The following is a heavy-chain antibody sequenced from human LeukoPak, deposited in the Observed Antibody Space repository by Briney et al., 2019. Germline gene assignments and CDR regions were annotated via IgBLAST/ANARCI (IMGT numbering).Heavy chain of an antibody. D-gene: IGHD1-26*01. CDR2: ISIRSSTI. V-gene: IGHV3-48*01. CDR1: GFTFSSYS. J-gene: IGHJ3*02. Sequence: GGSLRLSCAASGFTFSSYSMAWVRQAPGKGLEWVSYISIRSSTIYYADSVKGRFTISRDNAKNSLYLQMNSLRAEDTAVYYCARDSGGSYYLAQNFDIWGQGTMVTVSS. CDR3: ARDSGGSYYLAQNFDI.